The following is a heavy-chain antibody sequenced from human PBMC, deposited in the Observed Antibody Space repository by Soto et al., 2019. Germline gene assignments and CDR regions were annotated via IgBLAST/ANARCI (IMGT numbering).Heavy chain of an antibody. J-gene: IGHJ4*02. CDR3: ARVHTIFGVVIIHEGFDY. CDR1: GYTFTSYD. D-gene: IGHD3-3*01. Sequence: ASVKVSCKASGYTFTSYDINWVRQATGQGLEWMGWMNPNSGNTGYAQKFQGRVTMTRNTSISTAYMELSSLRSADTAVYYCARVHTIFGVVIIHEGFDYWGQGTLVTVSS. V-gene: IGHV1-8*01. CDR2: MNPNSGNT.